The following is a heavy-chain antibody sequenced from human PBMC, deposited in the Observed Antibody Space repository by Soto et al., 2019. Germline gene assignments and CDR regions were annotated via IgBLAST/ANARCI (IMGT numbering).Heavy chain of an antibody. CDR1: GFTFSDHY. CDR3: ASPQWRSSGWSYY. CDR2: IRNKKNGYIT. V-gene: IGHV3-72*01. J-gene: IGHJ4*02. D-gene: IGHD6-19*01. Sequence: EVQLVESGGGLVQPGGSLRLSCAASGFTFSDHYMDWVRQAPGKGLEWVGRIRNKKNGYITEYAASVQGRFTVSRDDSQNSLYLLMNSLKTEDTALYYCASPQWRSSGWSYYWGQGILVTVSS.